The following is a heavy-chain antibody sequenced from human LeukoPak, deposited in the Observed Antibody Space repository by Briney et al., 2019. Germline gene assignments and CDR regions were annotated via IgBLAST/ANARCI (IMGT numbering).Heavy chain of an antibody. D-gene: IGHD3-10*01. J-gene: IGHJ3*02. CDR3: ARGVVRSGTYFAFDI. CDR2: IYSSGST. CDR1: DGSISSYY. Sequence: SETLSLTCTVSDGSISSYYWNYIRQPPGKELEWIGYIYSSGSTNYNPSLKSRVTISLDTSKNQFFLNLSSVTAADTAVYYCARGVVRSGTYFAFDIWGQGTMVSVSS. V-gene: IGHV4-59*01.